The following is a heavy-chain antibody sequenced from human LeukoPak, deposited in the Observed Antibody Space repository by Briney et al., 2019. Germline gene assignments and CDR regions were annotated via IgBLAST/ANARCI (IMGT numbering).Heavy chain of an antibody. CDR1: GGSFSGYY. V-gene: IGHV4-34*01. D-gene: IGHD3-22*01. Sequence: SETLSLTCAVYGGSFSGYYWSWIRQPPGKGLEWIGEINHSGSTNYNPSLKSRVTISVDTSKNQFSLKLSSVTAADTAVYYCARLGYYDSSGYYPYYSDYWGQGTLVTVSS. CDR3: ARLGYYDSSGYYPYYSDY. J-gene: IGHJ4*02. CDR2: INHSGST.